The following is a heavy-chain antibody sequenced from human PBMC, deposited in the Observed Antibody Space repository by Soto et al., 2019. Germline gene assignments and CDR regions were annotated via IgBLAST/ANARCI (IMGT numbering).Heavy chain of an antibody. Sequence: QVQLKESGPGLVKPSETLSLTCNASGGPIKTGDYYWNWIRQPPGKGLEWIGYDFYSGATNYSPSLKSRAAVSMDTSKNQFSLSLTSVTAADTAVYYCARAGFSYGDLLFWGQGIRVTVST. D-gene: IGHD2-21*02. J-gene: IGHJ4*02. CDR2: DFYSGAT. CDR3: ARAGFSYGDLLF. V-gene: IGHV4-30-4*01. CDR1: GGPIKTGDYY.